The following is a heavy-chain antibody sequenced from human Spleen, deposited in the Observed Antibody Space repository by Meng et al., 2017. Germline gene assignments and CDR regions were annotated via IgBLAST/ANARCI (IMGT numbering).Heavy chain of an antibody. D-gene: IGHD4-11*01. Sequence: QAQPQQWGAGLLKPSAPLSLTCGVYGGSFSDYYWSWIRQPPGKGLEWIGEINHSGSTNYNPSLESRATISVDTSQNNLSLKLSSVTAADSAVYYCARGPTTMAHDFDYWGQGALVTVSS. CDR1: GGSFSDYY. CDR2: INHSGST. J-gene: IGHJ4*02. CDR3: ARGPTTMAHDFDY. V-gene: IGHV4-34*01.